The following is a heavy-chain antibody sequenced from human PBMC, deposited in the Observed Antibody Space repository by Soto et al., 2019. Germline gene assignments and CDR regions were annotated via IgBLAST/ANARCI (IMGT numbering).Heavy chain of an antibody. CDR3: ARDRDNSNWPNFDS. Sequence: QVQLVQSGSEVKKPGSSVRVSCKTSVDTFSIYTISWVRQAPGQGLEWMGRVLPFLDITSYSQRFQGRVTITADRSTTTAYMELTSLRSEDTAVYYCARDRDNSNWPNFDSWGQGTLVTVSS. CDR2: VLPFLDIT. CDR1: VDTFSIYT. D-gene: IGHD6-13*01. V-gene: IGHV1-69*02. J-gene: IGHJ4*02.